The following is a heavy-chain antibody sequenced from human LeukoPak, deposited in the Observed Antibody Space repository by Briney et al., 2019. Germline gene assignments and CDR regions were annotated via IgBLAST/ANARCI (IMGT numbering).Heavy chain of an antibody. CDR2: MNPNSGNT. V-gene: IGHV1-8*01. J-gene: IGHJ4*02. CDR1: GYTFTSYD. Sequence: RASVKVSCKASGYTFTSYDINCVRQATGQGLEWMGWMNPNSGNTGYAQKFQGRVTMTRNTSISTAYMELSSLRSEDTAVYYCARGWGGWYYFDYWGQGTLVTVSS. D-gene: IGHD6-19*01. CDR3: ARGWGGWYYFDY.